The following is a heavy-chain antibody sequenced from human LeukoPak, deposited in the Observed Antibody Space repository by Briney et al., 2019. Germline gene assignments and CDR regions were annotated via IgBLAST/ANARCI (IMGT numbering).Heavy chain of an antibody. V-gene: IGHV1-69*04. CDR2: IIPILGIA. Sequence: RASVKVSCKASGGTFSSYAISLVRQAPGQGLEWMARIIPILGIANYAQKSQGRVTITADKSTSTAYMELSSLRSEDTAVYYCARGTIAAAGIRAYYGMDVWGQGTTVTVSS. D-gene: IGHD6-13*01. CDR3: ARGTIAAAGIRAYYGMDV. CDR1: GGTFSSYA. J-gene: IGHJ6*02.